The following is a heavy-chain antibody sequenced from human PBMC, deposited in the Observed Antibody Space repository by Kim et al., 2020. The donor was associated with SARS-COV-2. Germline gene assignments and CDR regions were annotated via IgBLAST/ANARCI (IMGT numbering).Heavy chain of an antibody. CDR2: IIPIFGTA. J-gene: IGHJ5*02. CDR1: GGTFSSYA. CDR3: ARETGVGATTYGMDWFDP. D-gene: IGHD1-26*01. Sequence: SVKVSCKASGGTFSSYAISWVRQAPGQGLEWMGGIIPIFGTANYAQKFQGRVTITADESTSTAYMELSSLRSEDTAVYYCARETGVGATTYGMDWFDPWGQGTLVTVSS. V-gene: IGHV1-69*13.